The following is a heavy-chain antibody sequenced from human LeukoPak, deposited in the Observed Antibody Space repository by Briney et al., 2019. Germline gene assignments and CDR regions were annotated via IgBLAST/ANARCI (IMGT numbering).Heavy chain of an antibody. CDR2: INPNSGGT. CDR1: GYTFTGYY. V-gene: IGHV1-2*02. J-gene: IGHJ4*02. D-gene: IGHD3-22*01. Sequence: ASVKVSCKACGYTFTGYYMHWVRQAPGQGLEWMGSINPNSGGTNYAQKFQGRVTMTRDTSISTAYMELSRLRSDDTAVYYCARGSLMYYYDSSGYSDIDYWGQGTLVTVSS. CDR3: ARGSLMYYYDSSGYSDIDY.